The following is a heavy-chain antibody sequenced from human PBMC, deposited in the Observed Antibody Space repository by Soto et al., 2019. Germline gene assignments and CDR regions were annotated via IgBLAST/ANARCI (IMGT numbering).Heavy chain of an antibody. D-gene: IGHD2-21*02. CDR3: ARVRGRDRYYYYGMDV. V-gene: IGHV6-1*01. CDR2: TYYRSKWYN. Sequence: SQTLSLTCAISGDSVSGNSAAWNWIRQSPSRGLEWLGRTYYRSKWYNDYAVSVRSRITINPDTSRNQFSLQLNSVTPEDTAVYYCARVRGRDRYYYYGMDVWGLGTTVT. J-gene: IGHJ6*02. CDR1: GDSVSGNSAA.